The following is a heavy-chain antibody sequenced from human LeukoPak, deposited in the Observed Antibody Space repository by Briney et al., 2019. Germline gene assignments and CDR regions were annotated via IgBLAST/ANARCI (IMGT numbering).Heavy chain of an antibody. Sequence: ASVKVSCKASGYTFTGYYIHWVRQAPGQGLEWMGWLNPNSGATNVAQKFQGRVTMTRDTSINTAYMEMSSLRSDDTAVYYCARDFQWLVPAEYFQHWGQGTVVTVSS. V-gene: IGHV1-2*02. CDR1: GYTFTGYY. D-gene: IGHD6-19*01. CDR3: ARDFQWLVPAEYFQH. J-gene: IGHJ1*01. CDR2: LNPNSGAT.